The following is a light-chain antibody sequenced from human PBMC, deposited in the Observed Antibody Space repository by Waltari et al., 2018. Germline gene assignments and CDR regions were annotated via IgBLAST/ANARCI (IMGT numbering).Light chain of an antibody. CDR3: SSYGLGSTLEV. J-gene: IGLJ2*01. V-gene: IGLV2-14*03. CDR2: DLN. CDR1: STDVGGYNY. Sequence: QSALTQPASVSGSPGQSITISCTGTSTDVGGYNYVSWYQQHPGKAPTLLLFDLNNRPSGISDRFSGYKSGNTASLTISGLQAEDEADYYCSSYGLGSTLEVFGGGTKLTVL.